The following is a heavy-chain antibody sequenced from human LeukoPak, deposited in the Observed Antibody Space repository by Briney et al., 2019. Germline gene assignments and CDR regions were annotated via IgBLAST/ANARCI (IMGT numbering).Heavy chain of an antibody. CDR2: IYHSGST. CDR3: ARVFAVGATTVGLDY. J-gene: IGHJ4*02. V-gene: IGHV4-39*07. CDR1: GGSISSSSYY. Sequence: SETLSLTCTVSGGSISSSSYYWGWIRQPPGKGLEWIGSIYHSGSTYYNPSLKSRVTISVDTSKNQFSLKLSSVTAADTAVYYCARVFAVGATTVGLDYWGQGTLVTVSS. D-gene: IGHD1-26*01.